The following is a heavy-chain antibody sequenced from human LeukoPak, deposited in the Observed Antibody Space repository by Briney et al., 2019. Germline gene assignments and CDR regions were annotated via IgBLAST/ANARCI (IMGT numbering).Heavy chain of an antibody. CDR3: ARGYLAYYDSSGYVPYYFDY. Sequence: SETLSLTCAAYGGSFSGYYWSWIRQPPGKGLEWIGEINHRGSTNYNPSLKSRVTISVDTSKNQFSLKLSPVTAADTAVYYCARGYLAYYDSSGYVPYYFDYWGQGTLVTVSS. D-gene: IGHD3-22*01. CDR2: INHRGST. V-gene: IGHV4-34*01. CDR1: GGSFSGYY. J-gene: IGHJ4*02.